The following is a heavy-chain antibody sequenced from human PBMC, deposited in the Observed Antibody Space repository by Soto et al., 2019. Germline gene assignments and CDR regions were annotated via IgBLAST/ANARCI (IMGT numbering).Heavy chain of an antibody. V-gene: IGHV1-69*13. CDR3: ARQHHYDFWSGYYPWFDP. D-gene: IGHD3-3*01. J-gene: IGHJ5*02. CDR1: GGTFSSYA. CDR2: IIPIFGTA. Sequence: SVKVSCKASGGTFSSYAISWVRQAPGQGLEWMGGIIPIFGTANYAQKFQGRVTITAGESTSTAYMELSSLRSEDTAVYYCARQHHYDFWSGYYPWFDPWGQGTLVNVSS.